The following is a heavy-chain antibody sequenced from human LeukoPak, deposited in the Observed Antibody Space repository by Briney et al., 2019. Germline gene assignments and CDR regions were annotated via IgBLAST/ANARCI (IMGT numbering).Heavy chain of an antibody. J-gene: IGHJ4*02. CDR3: AKYEQGYSSGWHTFDY. CDR2: MNPNSGNT. Sequence: GASVKVSCKASGYTFTSYDINWVRQATGQGLEWMGWMNPNSGNTGYAQKFQGRVTMTRNTSISTAYMELSSLRSEDTAVYYCAKYEQGYSSGWHTFDYWGQGTLVTVSS. V-gene: IGHV1-8*01. D-gene: IGHD6-19*01. CDR1: GYTFTSYD.